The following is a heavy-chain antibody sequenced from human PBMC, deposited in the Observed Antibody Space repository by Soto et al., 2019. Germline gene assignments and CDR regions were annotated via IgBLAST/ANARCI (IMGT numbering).Heavy chain of an antibody. CDR1: GFTFSSYA. Sequence: QVQLVESGGGVVQPGRSLRLSCAASGFTFSSYAMHWVRQAPGKGLEWVAVISYDGSNKYYADSVKGRFTISRDNSKNTLYLQMNSLRAEDTAVYYCARGPRGTGLWLLFDYWGQGTLVTVSS. CDR2: ISYDGSNK. D-gene: IGHD5-18*01. CDR3: ARGPRGTGLWLLFDY. J-gene: IGHJ4*02. V-gene: IGHV3-30-3*01.